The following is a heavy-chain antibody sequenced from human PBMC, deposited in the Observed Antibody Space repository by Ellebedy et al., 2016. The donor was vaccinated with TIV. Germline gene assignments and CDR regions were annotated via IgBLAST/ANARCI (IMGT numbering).Heavy chain of an antibody. Sequence: MPGGSLRLSCAVYGGSFSGYYWSWIRQPPGKGLEWIGEINHSGSTNYNPSLKSRVTISVDTSKNQFSLNLSSVTAADTAVYYCAGTPDDFWSGYYDYWGQGTLVTVSS. CDR1: GGSFSGYY. V-gene: IGHV4-34*01. CDR2: INHSGST. J-gene: IGHJ4*02. CDR3: AGTPDDFWSGYYDY. D-gene: IGHD3-3*01.